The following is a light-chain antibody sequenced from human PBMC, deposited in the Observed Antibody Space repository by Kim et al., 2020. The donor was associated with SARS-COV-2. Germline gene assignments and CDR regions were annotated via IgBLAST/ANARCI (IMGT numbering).Light chain of an antibody. Sequence: QTVVTQEPSLSVSPGGTVTLTCGLSSGSVSTSYYPSWYQQTPGQAPRTLIYSTNTRSSGVPDRFSGSILGNKAALTITGAQADDESDYYCVLYMGSGIWVFGGGNQLTVL. CDR1: SGSVSTSYY. V-gene: IGLV8-61*01. CDR2: STN. CDR3: VLYMGSGIWV. J-gene: IGLJ3*02.